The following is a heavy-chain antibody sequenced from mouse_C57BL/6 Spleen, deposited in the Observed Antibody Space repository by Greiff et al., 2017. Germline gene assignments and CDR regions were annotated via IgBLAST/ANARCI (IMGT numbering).Heavy chain of an antibody. Sequence: RVESGEGLVKPGGSLKLSCAASGFTFSSYAMSWVRQTPEKRLEWVAYISSGGDYIYYADTVKGRFTISRDNARNTLYLQMSSLKSEDTAMYYCTRDTGSSSGYFDVWGTGTTVTVSS. CDR2: ISSGGDYI. CDR1: GFTFSSYA. J-gene: IGHJ1*03. CDR3: TRDTGSSSGYFDV. V-gene: IGHV5-9-1*02. D-gene: IGHD1-1*01.